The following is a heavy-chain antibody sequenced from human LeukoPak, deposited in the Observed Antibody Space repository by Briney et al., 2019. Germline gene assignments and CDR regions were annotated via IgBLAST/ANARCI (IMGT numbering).Heavy chain of an antibody. D-gene: IGHD6-13*01. CDR1: GGSISSHY. CDR3: ARAGYSSSWYERGGWFDP. CDR2: IYYSGST. V-gene: IGHV4-59*11. J-gene: IGHJ5*02. Sequence: KPSETLSLTCTVSGGSISSHYWSWIRQPPGKGLEWIGYIYYSGSTNYNPSLKSRVTISVDTSKNQFSLKLSSVTAAGTAVYYCARAGYSSSWYERGGWFDPWGQGTLVTVSS.